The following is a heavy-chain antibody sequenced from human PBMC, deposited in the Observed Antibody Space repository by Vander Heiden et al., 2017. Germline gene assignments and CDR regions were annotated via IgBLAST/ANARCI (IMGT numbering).Heavy chain of an antibody. V-gene: IGHV3-23*01. CDR1: GFSFSSFA. D-gene: IGHD1-1*01. CDR2: ISRSGDST. Sequence: DVQLLESGGGLVQPGGSLRLSCAASGFSFSSFAMIWVRQAPGKGLEWVSLISRSGDSTQYADPVKGRFTISRDNSKNMLYLQMNTLRAEDTAVYYCAKDDGGTFLTSYESWGQGTLVTVSS. J-gene: IGHJ5*02. CDR3: AKDDGGTFLTSYES.